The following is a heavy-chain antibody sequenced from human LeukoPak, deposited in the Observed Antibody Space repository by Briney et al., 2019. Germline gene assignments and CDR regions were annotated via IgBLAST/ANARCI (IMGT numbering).Heavy chain of an antibody. CDR2: IYYTGST. CDR1: GGSISSNGYY. Sequence: PSETLSLTCSVSGGSISSNGYYWGWVRQPPGKGLQWIGSIYYTGSTFDNPSLKSRVTISMDKSRNQVSLKLSSVTAADTAVYYCARLPVPRIVVVPAAVGDYWGQGTLVTVSS. V-gene: IGHV4-39*07. D-gene: IGHD2-2*01. CDR3: ARLPVPRIVVVPAAVGDY. J-gene: IGHJ4*02.